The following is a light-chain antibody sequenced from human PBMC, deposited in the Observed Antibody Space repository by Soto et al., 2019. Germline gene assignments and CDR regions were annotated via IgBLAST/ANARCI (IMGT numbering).Light chain of an antibody. CDR2: DAS. CDR3: QQRSNWYT. Sequence: EIVLTQSPATLSLSPGERATLSCRASQSVSSYLAWYQQTPGQAPRLLIYDASNRATGIPARFSGSGSGTDFTLTISSLAPEDFAVYYCQQRSNWYTFGQGTKLEIK. J-gene: IGKJ2*01. CDR1: QSVSSY. V-gene: IGKV3-11*01.